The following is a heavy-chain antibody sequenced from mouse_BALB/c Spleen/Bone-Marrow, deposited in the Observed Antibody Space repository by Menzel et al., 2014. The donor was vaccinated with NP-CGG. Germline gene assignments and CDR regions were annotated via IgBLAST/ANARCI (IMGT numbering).Heavy chain of an antibody. J-gene: IGHJ2*01. CDR3: ARYYYGYYFDY. V-gene: IGHV1S130*01. D-gene: IGHD1-1*01. CDR2: IHPNSANT. Sequence: QVQLQQSGSVLVRPGASVKLSCKTSGYTFTSSWMHWAKQRPGQGLEWIGEIHPNSANTNYNEKFKGKATLTVDTSSSTAYADLSSLTSEDTAVYYCARYYYGYYFDYWGQGTTLTVSS. CDR1: GYTFTSSW.